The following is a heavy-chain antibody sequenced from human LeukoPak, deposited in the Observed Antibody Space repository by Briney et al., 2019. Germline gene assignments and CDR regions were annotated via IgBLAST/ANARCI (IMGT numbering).Heavy chain of an antibody. CDR2: IIEGGDVK. D-gene: IGHD6-19*01. J-gene: IGHJ4*02. Sequence: GESLRLSCAASGFTFSAYWMTWVRQAPGKGLAWVANIIEGGDVKYYVDSVKGRFTISRDNTKNSLYLQMTSLRADDTAVYCCARVGKNGWDFDHWGQGTLVTVSS. CDR3: ARVGKNGWDFDH. V-gene: IGHV3-7*01. CDR1: GFTFSAYW.